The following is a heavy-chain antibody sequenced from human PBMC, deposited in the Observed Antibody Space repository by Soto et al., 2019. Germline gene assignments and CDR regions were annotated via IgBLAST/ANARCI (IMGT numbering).Heavy chain of an antibody. CDR2: INHSGST. D-gene: IGHD5-12*01. CDR3: ARGGYSGYVGAFDI. V-gene: IGHV4-34*01. Sequence: SETLSLTCAVYGGSFSGYYWSWIRQPPGKGLEWIGEINHSGSTNYNPSLKSRVTISVDTSKNQFSLKLSSVTAADTAVYYCARGGYSGYVGAFDIWGQGTMVTVSS. CDR1: GGSFSGYY. J-gene: IGHJ3*02.